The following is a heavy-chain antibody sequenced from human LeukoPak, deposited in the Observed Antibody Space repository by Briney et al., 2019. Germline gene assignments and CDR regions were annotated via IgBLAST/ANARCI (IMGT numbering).Heavy chain of an antibody. CDR1: GYTFSSYA. V-gene: IGHV3-23*01. CDR3: AKVGSQVSGAFDI. D-gene: IGHD1-14*01. CDR2: ISGSGGST. Sequence: GGSLRLSCAASGYTFSSYAMSWVRQAPGKGLEWVSAISGSGGSTYYADSVKGRFTISRDNSKNTLYLQMNSLRAEDTAVYYCAKVGSQVSGAFDIWGQGTMVTVSS. J-gene: IGHJ3*02.